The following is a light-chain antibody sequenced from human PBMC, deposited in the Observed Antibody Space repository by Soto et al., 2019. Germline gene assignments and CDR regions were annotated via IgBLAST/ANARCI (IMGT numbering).Light chain of an antibody. CDR1: QVIRND. J-gene: IGKJ2*01. CDR2: AAS. Sequence: IQMTQSPSSLSASVGDRVTITCRASQVIRNDLGWYQQKPGKAPKLLIYAASTLHSGVPSRFSGSGSATEFTLTISTLHPDDFATYYCQQYNSYLYTFGQGTKVDIK. CDR3: QQYNSYLYT. V-gene: IGKV1-17*01.